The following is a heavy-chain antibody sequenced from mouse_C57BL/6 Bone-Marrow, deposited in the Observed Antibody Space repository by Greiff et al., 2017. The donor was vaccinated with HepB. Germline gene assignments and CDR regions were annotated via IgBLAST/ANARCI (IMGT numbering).Heavy chain of an antibody. Sequence: DVMLVESGGDLVKPGGSLKLSCAASGFTFSSYGMSWVRQTPDKRLEWVATISSGGSYTYYPDSVKGRFTISRDNAKNTLYLQMSSLKSEDTAMYYCARQGYGRSYWYFDVWGTGTTVTVSS. CDR3: ARQGYGRSYWYFDV. J-gene: IGHJ1*03. D-gene: IGHD1-1*01. CDR2: ISSGGSYT. V-gene: IGHV5-6*02. CDR1: GFTFSSYG.